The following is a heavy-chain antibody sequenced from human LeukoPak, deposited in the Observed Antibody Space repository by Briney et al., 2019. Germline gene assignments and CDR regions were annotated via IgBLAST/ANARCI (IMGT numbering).Heavy chain of an antibody. V-gene: IGHV1-18*01. CDR2: ISAYNGNT. CDR3: ARGAVLRYFDWLRYYYYYMDV. D-gene: IGHD3-9*01. Sequence: ASVKVSCKASGYTFTSYGISWVRQAPGQGLEWMGWISAYNGNTNYAQKLQGRVTMTTDTSTSTAYMELSSLRSEDTAVYYCARGAVLRYFDWLRYYYYYMDVWGKGTTVTISS. CDR1: GYTFTSYG. J-gene: IGHJ6*03.